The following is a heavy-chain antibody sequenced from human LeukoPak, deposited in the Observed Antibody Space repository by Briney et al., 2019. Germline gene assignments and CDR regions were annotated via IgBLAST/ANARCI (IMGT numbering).Heavy chain of an antibody. CDR3: ATSPRGWYYFDY. D-gene: IGHD2-15*01. V-gene: IGHV3-23*01. CDR1: GFTFSSYA. J-gene: IGHJ4*02. CDR2: ISGSGGST. Sequence: PGGSLRLSCAASGFTFSSYAMSWVRQAPGKGLEWVSAISGSGGSTYYADSVKGRFTISRDNSKNTLYLQMNSLRAEDTAVYYCATSPRGWYYFDYWGQGTLVTVFS.